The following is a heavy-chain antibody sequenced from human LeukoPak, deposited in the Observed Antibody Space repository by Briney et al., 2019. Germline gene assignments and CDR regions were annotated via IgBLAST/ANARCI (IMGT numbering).Heavy chain of an antibody. Sequence: SQTLSLTCAISGVSVSSNSAAWNWIRQSPSRGLEWLGRTYYRSKWYNDYAVSVKSRITINPDTSKNQFSLQLNSVTPDDTAVYYCARDSSSWYLWAYYFDYWGQGTLVTVPS. D-gene: IGHD6-13*01. CDR3: ARDSSSWYLWAYYFDY. J-gene: IGHJ4*02. V-gene: IGHV6-1*01. CDR2: TYYRSKWYN. CDR1: GVSVSSNSAA.